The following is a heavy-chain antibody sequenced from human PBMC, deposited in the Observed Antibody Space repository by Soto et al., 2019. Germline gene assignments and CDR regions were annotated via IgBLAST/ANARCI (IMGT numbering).Heavy chain of an antibody. V-gene: IGHV4-59*08. J-gene: IGHJ4*02. D-gene: IGHD6-19*01. CDR1: SDSISSYY. CDR2: SDYSGNT. CDR3: ARAVGDPLYYLDY. Sequence: QVQLQESGPGLVRPSETLSLTCTVSSDSISSYYWIWIRQSPGKGLEWIGCSDYSGNTTYNLTLKSRVTISGDTSKNQFSLRLSSVTAADTAVYYCARAVGDPLYYLDYWGQGTLVTVSS.